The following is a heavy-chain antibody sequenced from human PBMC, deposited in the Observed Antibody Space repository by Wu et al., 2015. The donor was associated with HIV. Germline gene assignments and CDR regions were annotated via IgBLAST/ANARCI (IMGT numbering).Heavy chain of an antibody. V-gene: IGHV1-69*12. D-gene: IGHD6-6*01. J-gene: IGHJ6*03. CDR1: GGTFSSYA. Sequence: QVQLVQSGAEVKKPGSSVKVSCKASGGTFSSYAISWVRQAPGQGLEWMGGIIPIFGTANYAQKFQGRVTITADESTSTAYMELSSLRSEDTAVYYCARDLKQLAPPYYYYYMDVWGQRDHGHRLL. CDR3: ARDLKQLAPPYYYYYMDV. CDR2: IIPIFGTA.